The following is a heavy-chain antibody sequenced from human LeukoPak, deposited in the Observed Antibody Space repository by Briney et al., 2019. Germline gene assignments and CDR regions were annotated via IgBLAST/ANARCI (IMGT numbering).Heavy chain of an antibody. CDR2: ISYDGSNK. CDR3: AKAPRGGAFDI. V-gene: IGHV3-30*18. J-gene: IGHJ3*02. CDR1: GFTFSSYG. Sequence: GGSLRLSCAASGFTFSSYGMHWVRQAPGKGLEWVAVISYDGSNKYYADSVKGRFTIPRDNSKNTLYLQMNSLRAEDTAVYYCAKAPRGGAFDIWGQGTMVTVSS. D-gene: IGHD2-15*01.